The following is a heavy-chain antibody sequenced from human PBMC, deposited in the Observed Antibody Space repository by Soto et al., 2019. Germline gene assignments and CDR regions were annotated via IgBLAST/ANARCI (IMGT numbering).Heavy chain of an antibody. CDR2: ISGSVGIK. Sequence: GGSRRLSCAASGFTFSNYGMSWVRQAPGKGLEWVSVISGSVGIKYYADSVKGRFTLSRDNTKNTVYLQMNSLRAEDTAVYYCAKDSPVGVPLLRDPHGWGKGNMVTVSS. CDR3: AKDSPVGVPLLRDPHG. CDR1: GFTFSNYG. D-gene: IGHD2-8*01. J-gene: IGHJ1*01. V-gene: IGHV3-23*01.